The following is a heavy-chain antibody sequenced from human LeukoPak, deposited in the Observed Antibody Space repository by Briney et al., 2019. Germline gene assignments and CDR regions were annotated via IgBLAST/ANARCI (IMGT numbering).Heavy chain of an antibody. D-gene: IGHD2-8*01. CDR1: GGSISSYY. Sequence: SETLSLTCTVSGGSISSYYWSWIRQPPGKGLEWIGYIYYSGSTNYNPSLKSRVTISVDTSKNQFSLKLSSVTAADTAVYYCARSRGIVLMVYAIRRDKSNNWFDPWGQGTLVTVSS. J-gene: IGHJ5*02. CDR3: ARSRGIVLMVYAIRRDKSNNWFDP. V-gene: IGHV4-59*12. CDR2: IYYSGST.